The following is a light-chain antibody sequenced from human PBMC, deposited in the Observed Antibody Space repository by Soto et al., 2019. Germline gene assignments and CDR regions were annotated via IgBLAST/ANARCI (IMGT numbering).Light chain of an antibody. CDR2: LNSDGSH. V-gene: IGLV4-69*01. CDR1: SGNSNYA. CDR3: QTWDTGTQVV. Sequence: QPVLSQSPSASASLGASVKVTCNLSSGNSNYAIAWHQQQPETGPRFLMKLNSDGSHTKGDGIPDRFSGSISGAERYLTISSLQSEDEADYYCQTWDTGTQVVFGGGTKLTVL. J-gene: IGLJ2*01.